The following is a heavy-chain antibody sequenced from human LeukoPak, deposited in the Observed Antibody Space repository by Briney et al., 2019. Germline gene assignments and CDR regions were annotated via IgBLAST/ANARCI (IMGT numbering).Heavy chain of an antibody. CDR3: ARTGRAGSSWYRGIDYFDY. D-gene: IGHD6-13*01. CDR1: GGSISSGGYY. V-gene: IGHV4-31*03. CDR2: IYYSGST. Sequence: PSQTLSLTCTGSGGSISSGGYYWSWIRQHPGKGLEWIGYIYYSGSTYYNPSLKSRVTISVDTSKNQFSLKLSSVTAADTAVYYCARTGRAGSSWYRGIDYFDYWGQGTLVTVSS. J-gene: IGHJ4*02.